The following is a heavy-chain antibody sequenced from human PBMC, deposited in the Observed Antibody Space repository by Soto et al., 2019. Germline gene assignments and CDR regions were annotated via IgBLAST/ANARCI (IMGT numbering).Heavy chain of an antibody. V-gene: IGHV4-59*01. J-gene: IGHJ4*01. Sequence: PSETLSLTCTVSGGSIRNVYWSWIRQPPGKGLEWIGFIFHSGNAKYNPSLKSRVTISVDTSKNQFSLSLDSVTAADTAVYFCARAHAPTLPFDYWRHGTLLTVSS. CDR1: GGSIRNVY. CDR2: IFHSGNA. D-gene: IGHD2-15*01. CDR3: ARAHAPTLPFDY.